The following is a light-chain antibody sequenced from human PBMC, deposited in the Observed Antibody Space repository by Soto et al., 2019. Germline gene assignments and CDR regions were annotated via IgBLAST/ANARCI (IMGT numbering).Light chain of an antibody. Sequence: EIVMTQSPATLSVSPGERATLSCRASQSIGSDLAWYQHKPGQAPRLLIYGPSTRATGIPARFSARGSGTEFTLTITTMTSADFAAYSCQQYNNWPRTFGQGTKVDIK. CDR2: GPS. J-gene: IGKJ1*01. V-gene: IGKV3-15*01. CDR1: QSIGSD. CDR3: QQYNNWPRT.